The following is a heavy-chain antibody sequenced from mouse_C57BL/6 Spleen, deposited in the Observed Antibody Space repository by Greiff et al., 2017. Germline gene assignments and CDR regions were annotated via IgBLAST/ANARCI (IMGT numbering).Heavy chain of an antibody. D-gene: IGHD1-1*01. CDR1: GYAFTNYL. V-gene: IGHV1-54*01. Sequence: QVQLQQSGAELVRPGTSVKVSCKASGYAFTNYLIEWVKQRPGQGLEWIGVINPGSGGTNYNEKFKGKATLTADKSSSTAYMQLSSLTSEDSAVYFCAREAYYYGSRGGFDYWGQGTTLTVSS. CDR2: INPGSGGT. J-gene: IGHJ2*01. CDR3: AREAYYYGSRGGFDY.